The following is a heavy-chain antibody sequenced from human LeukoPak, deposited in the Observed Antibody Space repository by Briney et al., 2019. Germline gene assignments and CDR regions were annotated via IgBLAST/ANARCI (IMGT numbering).Heavy chain of an antibody. CDR2: ISGSGSDI. V-gene: IGHV3-21*01. CDR1: GFTFSTFS. Sequence: GGSLRLSCAASGFTFSTFSMNWVRQTPGKGLEWVSAISGSGSDIYYAGSVKGRFTISRDNPKRSLYLQMNSLRAEDTAVYYCAKMPSYDYGSGSYYDFDYWGQGTLVTVSS. J-gene: IGHJ4*02. D-gene: IGHD3-10*01. CDR3: AKMPSYDYGSGSYYDFDY.